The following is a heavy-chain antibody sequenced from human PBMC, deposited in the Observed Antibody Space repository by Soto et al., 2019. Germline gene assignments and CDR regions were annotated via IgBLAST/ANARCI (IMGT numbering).Heavy chain of an antibody. CDR3: ARGLRKQTYYDFLSGRGDPSSYGIDV. Sequence: GGSLRLSCAASGFTFSSYWMSWVRQAPGKGLEWVANIKQDGSEKYYVDSVKGRFTISRDNAKNSLYLQMNSLRAEDTAVYYCARGLRKQTYYDFLSGRGDPSSYGIDVRAQRTTVTGS. CDR1: GFTFSSYW. J-gene: IGHJ6*02. V-gene: IGHV3-7*01. D-gene: IGHD3-3*01. CDR2: IKQDGSEK.